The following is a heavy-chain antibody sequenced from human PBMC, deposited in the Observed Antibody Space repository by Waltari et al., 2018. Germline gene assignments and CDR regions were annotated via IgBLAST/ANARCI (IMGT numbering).Heavy chain of an antibody. Sequence: EVQLVESGGGLVQPGGSLRLSCAASGFTFSSYRMNWVRQAPGKGREGVSSLSSSSSTIYYSDSVKGRFTISRDNAKNSLYLQMNSLRAEDTAVYYCARDGAVSSSYYDILTGPIGIDAFDIWGQGTMVTVSS. CDR1: GFTFSSYR. CDR3: ARDGAVSSSYYDILTGPIGIDAFDI. V-gene: IGHV3-48*04. CDR2: LSSSSSTI. D-gene: IGHD3-9*01. J-gene: IGHJ3*02.